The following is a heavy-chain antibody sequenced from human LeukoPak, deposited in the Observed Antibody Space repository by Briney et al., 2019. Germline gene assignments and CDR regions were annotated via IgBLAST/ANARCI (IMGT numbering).Heavy chain of an antibody. CDR3: AREKVGAVGGGRGNFDY. Sequence: PSETLSLTCTVSGYSISSGYYWGWIRQPPGKGLEWIGEINHSGSTNYNPSLKSRVTISVDTSKNQFSLKLSSVTAADTAVYYCAREKVGAVGGGRGNFDYWGQGTLVTVSS. V-gene: IGHV4-38-2*02. CDR2: INHSGST. J-gene: IGHJ4*02. CDR1: GYSISSGYY. D-gene: IGHD1-26*01.